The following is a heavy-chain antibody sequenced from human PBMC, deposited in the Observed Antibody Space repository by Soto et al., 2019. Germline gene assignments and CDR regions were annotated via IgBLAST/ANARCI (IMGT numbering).Heavy chain of an antibody. CDR2: IIPIFGTA. CDR1: GGTFSSYA. V-gene: IGHV1-69*06. J-gene: IGHJ3*02. D-gene: IGHD3-22*01. Sequence: GASVKVSCKASGGTFSSYAISWVRQAPGQGLGWMGGIIPIFGTANYAQKFQGRVTITADKSTSTAYMELSSLRSEDTAVYYCAREYNYYDSSGPSFAFDIWGQGTMVTVSS. CDR3: AREYNYYDSSGPSFAFDI.